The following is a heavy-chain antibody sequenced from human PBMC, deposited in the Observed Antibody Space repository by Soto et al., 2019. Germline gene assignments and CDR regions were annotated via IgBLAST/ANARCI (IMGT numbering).Heavy chain of an antibody. CDR2: ISWNSGSI. Sequence: GGSLRLSCAASGFTFDDYAMHWVRQAPGKGLEWVSGISWNSGSIGYADSVKGRFTISRDNAKNSMYLQMNSLRAEDTALYYCAKTKYDDGGNYFDYWGQGTLVTVSS. V-gene: IGHV3-9*01. CDR3: AKTKYDDGGNYFDY. D-gene: IGHD1-1*01. CDR1: GFTFDDYA. J-gene: IGHJ4*02.